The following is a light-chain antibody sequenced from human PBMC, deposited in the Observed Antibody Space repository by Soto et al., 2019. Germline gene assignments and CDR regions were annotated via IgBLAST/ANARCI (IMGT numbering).Light chain of an antibody. J-gene: IGLJ3*02. CDR1: SSDVGAYKY. Sequence: VLTQPPSASGSPGQSVTISCTGTSSDVGAYKYVSWYQQYPGKAPKLMIYEVSKRPSGVPDRFSGSKSGNTASLTVSGLQAEDEADYYCTSYVGSNIWVFGGGTKLTVL. CDR2: EVS. CDR3: TSYVGSNIWV. V-gene: IGLV2-8*01.